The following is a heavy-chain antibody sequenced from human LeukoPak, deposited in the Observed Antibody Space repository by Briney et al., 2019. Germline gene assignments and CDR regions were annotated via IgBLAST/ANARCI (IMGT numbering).Heavy chain of an antibody. CDR2: IYYSGNT. CDR1: GGSISSNNYQ. V-gene: IGHV4-39*01. J-gene: IGHJ4*02. CDR3: ARRGGTTATGTTGYFDY. D-gene: IGHD1-1*01. Sequence: SETLSLTCTVSGGSISSNNYQWGWIRQPPGKGLEWIGSIYYSGNTYHNPSLKSRVTISVDTSKNQFSLKLSSVTAADTAVYFCARRGGTTATGTTGYFDYWGQGTLVTVSS.